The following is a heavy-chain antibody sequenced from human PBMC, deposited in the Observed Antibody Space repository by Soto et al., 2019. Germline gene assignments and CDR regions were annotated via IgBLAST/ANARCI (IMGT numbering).Heavy chain of an antibody. CDR1: GFTFSSYW. J-gene: IGHJ4*02. CDR2: INEDGGNK. D-gene: IGHD6-6*01. CDR3: ARYSGSVAARP. Sequence: SMRLSCAACGFTFSSYWMSWFLQVPGKGLEWVANINEDGGNKQYVDSLKGRFTISRDNAKSSVHLQMNSLRAEDTAVYYCARYSGSVAARPWGQGTLVTVSS. V-gene: IGHV3-7*03.